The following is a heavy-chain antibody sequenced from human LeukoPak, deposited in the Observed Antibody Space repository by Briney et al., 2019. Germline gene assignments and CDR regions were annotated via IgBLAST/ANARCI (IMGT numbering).Heavy chain of an antibody. CDR3: TRNWGSDNWFDP. CDR1: GFTVSSNY. D-gene: IGHD7-27*01. CDR2: IYSGGST. V-gene: IGHV3-53*01. Sequence: GGSLGLSCAASGFTVSSNYMTWVRQAPGKGLEWVSVIYSGGSTYYADSVKGRFTISRDNSKNTLYLQMSSLRAEDTAVYYCTRNWGSDNWFDPWGQGTLVTVSS. J-gene: IGHJ5*02.